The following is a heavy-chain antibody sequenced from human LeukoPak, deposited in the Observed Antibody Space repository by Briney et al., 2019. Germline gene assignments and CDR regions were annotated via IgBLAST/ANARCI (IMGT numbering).Heavy chain of an antibody. D-gene: IGHD6-19*01. CDR3: AKDYEWLVLSYYMDV. CDR1: GFTFSSYE. J-gene: IGHJ6*03. Sequence: PGGSLRLSCAASGFTFSSYEMNWVRQAPGKGLEWVSYISSSGSTIYYADSVKGRFTISRDNAKNSLYLQMNSLRAEDTAVYYCAKDYEWLVLSYYMDVWGKGTTVTVSS. V-gene: IGHV3-48*03. CDR2: ISSSGSTI.